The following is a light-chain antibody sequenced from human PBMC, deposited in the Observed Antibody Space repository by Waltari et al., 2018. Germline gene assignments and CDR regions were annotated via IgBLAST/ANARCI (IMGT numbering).Light chain of an antibody. Sequence: QTVVTQEPSLTVSPGGTVTLTCASSTGAAAGDFYPSWFQQMPGQAPRALIFGSTNKYSWTPARFSGSLLGGKAALTLSGAQPEDEADYYCLLHFGGDQLVFGGVTKLTVL. CDR3: LLHFGGDQLV. CDR1: TGAAAGDFY. CDR2: GST. J-gene: IGLJ3*02. V-gene: IGLV7-43*01.